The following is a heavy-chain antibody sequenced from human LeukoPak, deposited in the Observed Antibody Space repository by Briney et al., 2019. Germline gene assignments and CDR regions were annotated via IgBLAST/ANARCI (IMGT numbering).Heavy chain of an antibody. CDR3: AKEPYCSSTSCYSPYYFDY. CDR1: GFTFSSYA. Sequence: GGSLRLSCAASGFTFSSYAMSWVRQAPGKGLEWVSAISGSGGSTYYADSVKGRFTISRDNSKNTLYLQMNSLRAEDTAVYYCAKEPYCSSTSCYSPYYFDYWGQGTLVTVTS. V-gene: IGHV3-23*01. J-gene: IGHJ4*02. D-gene: IGHD2-2*02. CDR2: ISGSGGST.